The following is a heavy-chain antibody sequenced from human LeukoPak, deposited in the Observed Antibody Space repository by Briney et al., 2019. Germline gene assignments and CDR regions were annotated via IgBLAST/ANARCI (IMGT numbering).Heavy chain of an antibody. CDR2: INHSGST. D-gene: IGHD3-16*01. J-gene: IGHJ5*02. CDR3: ARGLAPRIMITFGGVTDGFDP. V-gene: IGHV4-34*01. CDR1: GGSFSGYY. Sequence: PSETLSLTCAVYGGSFSGYYWSWIRQPPGKGLEWIGEINHSGSTNYNPSLKSRVTISVDTSKNQFSLKLSSVTAADTAVYYCARGLAPRIMITFGGVTDGFDPWGQGTLVTVSS.